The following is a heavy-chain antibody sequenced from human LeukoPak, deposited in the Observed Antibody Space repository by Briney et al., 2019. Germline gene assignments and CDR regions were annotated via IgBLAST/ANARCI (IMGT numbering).Heavy chain of an antibody. CDR3: AKAVYSSSNHYYFDY. V-gene: IGHV3-9*03. D-gene: IGHD6-6*01. CDR1: GFTFNNYG. CDR2: ISWNSGSI. Sequence: GGSLRLSCAASGFTFNNYGMHWVRQAPGKGLEWVSGISWNSGSIGYADSVKGRFTISRDNAKNSLYLQMNSLRAEDMALYYCAKAVYSSSNHYYFDYWGQGTLVTVSS. J-gene: IGHJ4*02.